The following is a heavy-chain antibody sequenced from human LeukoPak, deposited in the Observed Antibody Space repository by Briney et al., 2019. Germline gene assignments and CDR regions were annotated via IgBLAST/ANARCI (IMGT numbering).Heavy chain of an antibody. V-gene: IGHV3-49*04. CDR3: TRLRGDIVVVPAAIFDY. Sequence: GGSLRLSCTASGFTFGDYAMSWVRQAPGKGLEWVGFIRSKAYGGTKEYAASVKGRFTISRDDSKSIAYLQMNSLKTEDTAVYYCTRLRGDIVVVPAAIFDYWGQGTLVTVSS. CDR2: IRSKAYGGTK. CDR1: GFTFGDYA. D-gene: IGHD2-2*01. J-gene: IGHJ4*02.